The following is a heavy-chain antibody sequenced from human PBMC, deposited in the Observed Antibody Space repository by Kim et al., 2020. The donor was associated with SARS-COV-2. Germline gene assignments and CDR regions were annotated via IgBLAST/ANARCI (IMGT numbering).Heavy chain of an antibody. CDR3: AKDPPNCSSTSCYPDY. V-gene: IGHV3-9*01. Sequence: GGSLRLSCAASGFTFDDYAMHWVRQAPGKGLEWVSGISWNSGSIGYADSVKGRFTISRDNAKNSLYLQMNSLRAEDTALYYCAKDPPNCSSTSCYPDYWGQGTLVTVSS. J-gene: IGHJ4*02. D-gene: IGHD2-2*01. CDR1: GFTFDDYA. CDR2: ISWNSGSI.